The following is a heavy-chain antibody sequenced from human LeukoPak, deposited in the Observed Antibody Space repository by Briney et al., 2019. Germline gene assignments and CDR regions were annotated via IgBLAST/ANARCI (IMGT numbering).Heavy chain of an antibody. CDR1: GFTFSSHS. J-gene: IGHJ4*02. V-gene: IGHV3-48*01. CDR3: ARGAYYYED. CDR2: ISSSSSTI. D-gene: IGHD3-22*01. Sequence: PGGSLRLSCAASGFTFSSHSMNWVRQAPGKGLEWVSYISSSSSTIYYEDSVKGRFTISRDNAKNSLYLQMNSLRAEDTAVYYCARGAYYYEDWGQGTLVTVSS.